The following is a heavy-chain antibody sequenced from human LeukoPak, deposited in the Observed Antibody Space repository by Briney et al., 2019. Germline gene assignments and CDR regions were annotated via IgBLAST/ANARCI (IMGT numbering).Heavy chain of an antibody. D-gene: IGHD6-19*01. Sequence: PSETLSLTCAVSGGSISSGGYSWSWIRQPPGKGLEWIGYIYHSGSTYYNPSLKSRVTISVDRSKNQFSLKLSSVTAADTAVYYCARVGLYRPVQWLAPPWDYYYGMDVWGQGTTVTVSS. J-gene: IGHJ6*02. CDR1: GGSISSGGYS. CDR3: ARVGLYRPVQWLAPPWDYYYGMDV. CDR2: IYHSGST. V-gene: IGHV4-30-2*01.